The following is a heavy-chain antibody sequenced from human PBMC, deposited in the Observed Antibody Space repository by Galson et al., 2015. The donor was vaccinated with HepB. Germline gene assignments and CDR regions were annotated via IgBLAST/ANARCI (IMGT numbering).Heavy chain of an antibody. D-gene: IGHD4-17*01. CDR2: IIPILGIA. Sequence: SVKVSCKASGGPFSSYTFSWVRQAPGQGLEWMGRIIPILGIANYAQKFQGRVTITADKSTSTAYMELSSLRSEDTAVYYCARASTVTTGGLYDYYYYGMDVWGQGTTVTVSS. J-gene: IGHJ6*02. CDR3: ARASTVTTGGLYDYYYYGMDV. V-gene: IGHV1-69*02. CDR1: GGPFSSYT.